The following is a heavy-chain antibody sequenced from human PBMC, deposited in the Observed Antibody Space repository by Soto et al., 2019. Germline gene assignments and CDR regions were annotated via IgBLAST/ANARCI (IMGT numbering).Heavy chain of an antibody. D-gene: IGHD4-17*01. J-gene: IGHJ6*02. CDR3: ARANSMTTVTKVYYYGMDV. CDR1: GYTFTSYG. CDR2: ISAYNGNT. V-gene: IGHV1-18*01. Sequence: VSCKASGYTFTSYGISWVRQAPGQGLEWMGWISAYNGNTNYAQKLQGRVTMTTDTSTSTAYMELRSLRSDDTAVYYCARANSMTTVTKVYYYGMDVWGQGTTVTVSS.